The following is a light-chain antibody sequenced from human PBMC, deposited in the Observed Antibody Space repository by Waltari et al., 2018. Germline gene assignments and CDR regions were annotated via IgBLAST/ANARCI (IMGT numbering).Light chain of an antibody. V-gene: IGLV1-44*01. Sequence: QSVLTQPPSASGTPGQRVTIFCSGRGSNIGSNTVEWYQHLPGTAPKLLIYTNEQRPSGVPARFSGSKSGTSASLAISGLQSEDEAVYYCATWDDSLNGVVFGGGTKLTVL. J-gene: IGLJ3*02. CDR2: TNE. CDR1: GSNIGSNT. CDR3: ATWDDSLNGVV.